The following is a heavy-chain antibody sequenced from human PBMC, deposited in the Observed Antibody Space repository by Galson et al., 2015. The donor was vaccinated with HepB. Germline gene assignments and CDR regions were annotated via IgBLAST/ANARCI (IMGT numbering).Heavy chain of an antibody. CDR2: ISDRDDTT. J-gene: IGHJ4*02. Sequence: SLRLSCAASGFTVSSYTVNWVRQAPGKGLEWVSGISDRDDTTYYTDSVTGRFTLSRDNSKNTLYLQMNSLRAEDTAVYYCVTGRWDDWGQGTLVTVSS. CDR3: VTGRWDD. V-gene: IGHV3-23*01. CDR1: GFTVSSYT. D-gene: IGHD1-26*01.